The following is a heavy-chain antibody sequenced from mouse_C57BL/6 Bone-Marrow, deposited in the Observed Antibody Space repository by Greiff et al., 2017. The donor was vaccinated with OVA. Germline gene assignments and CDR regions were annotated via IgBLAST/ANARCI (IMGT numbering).Heavy chain of an antibody. CDR3: ARRAYYGNYGYFDV. J-gene: IGHJ1*03. CDR2: IYPRSGNT. CDR1: GYTFTSYG. Sequence: VKVVESGAELARPGASVKLSCKASGYTFTSYGISWVKQRTGQGLEWIGEIYPRSGNTYYNEKFKGKATLTADKSSSTAYMELRSLTSEDSAVYFCARRAYYGNYGYFDVWGTGTTVTVSS. V-gene: IGHV1-81*01. D-gene: IGHD2-10*01.